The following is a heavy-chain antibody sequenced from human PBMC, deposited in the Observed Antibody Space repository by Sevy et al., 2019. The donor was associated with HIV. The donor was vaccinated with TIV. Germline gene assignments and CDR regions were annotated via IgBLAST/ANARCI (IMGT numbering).Heavy chain of an antibody. CDR3: ARETAADAFDV. D-gene: IGHD6-25*01. V-gene: IGHV3-13*01. J-gene: IGHJ3*01. Sequence: GGSLRLSCAATTFTFSSYDMHWVRQVAGKGLEWVSSIGLSGDTYFAGSVKGRFTISRDNVKNYLYLQMSSLRAGDTAVYYCARETAADAFDVWGQGTFVTV. CDR2: IGLSGDT. CDR1: TFTFSSYD.